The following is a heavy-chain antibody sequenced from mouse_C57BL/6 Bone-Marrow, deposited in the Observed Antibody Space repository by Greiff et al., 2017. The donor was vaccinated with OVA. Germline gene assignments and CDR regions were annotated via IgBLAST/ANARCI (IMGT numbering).Heavy chain of an antibody. CDR2: IYPGDGDT. Sequence: VKLVESGPELVKPGASVKISCKASGYAFSSSWMNWVKQRPGQGLEWIGRIYPGDGDTNYNGKFKGKATLTADKSSSTAYMQLSSLTSEDSAVYFCARDTTVVPGFAYWGQGTLVTVSA. J-gene: IGHJ3*01. CDR3: ARDTTVVPGFAY. CDR1: GYAFSSSW. V-gene: IGHV1-82*01. D-gene: IGHD1-1*01.